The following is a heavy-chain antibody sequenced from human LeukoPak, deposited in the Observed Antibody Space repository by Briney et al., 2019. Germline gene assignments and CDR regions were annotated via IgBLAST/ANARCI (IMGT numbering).Heavy chain of an antibody. J-gene: IGHJ4*02. CDR3: ARDRVVGATAAFDY. V-gene: IGHV1-69*13. CDR2: IIPIFGTA. D-gene: IGHD1-26*01. CDR1: GGTFTSYA. Sequence: ASVKVSCKASGGTFTSYAISWVRQAPGQGLEWMGGIIPIFGTANYAQKFQGRVTITADESTSTAYMELSSLRSEDTAVYYCARDRVVGATAAFDYWGQGTLVTVSS.